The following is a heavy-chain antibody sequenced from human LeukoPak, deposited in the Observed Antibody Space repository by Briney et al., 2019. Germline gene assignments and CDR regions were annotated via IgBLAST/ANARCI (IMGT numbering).Heavy chain of an antibody. Sequence: GGSLRLSCAASGFTFSSYWMHWVRQAPGKGLVWVSRINTDGSSTSYADSVKGRFTISRDNAKNTLYLRMNSLRAEDTAVYYCARVVVDDSSGYYYGAYYYYYMDVWGKGTTVTVSS. CDR2: INTDGSST. D-gene: IGHD3-22*01. V-gene: IGHV3-74*01. J-gene: IGHJ6*03. CDR1: GFTFSSYW. CDR3: ARVVVDDSSGYYYGAYYYYYMDV.